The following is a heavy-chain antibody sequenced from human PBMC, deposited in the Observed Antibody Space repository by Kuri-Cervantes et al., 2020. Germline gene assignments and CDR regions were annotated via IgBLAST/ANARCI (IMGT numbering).Heavy chain of an antibody. CDR1: GYTLTELS. D-gene: IGHD2-2*02. CDR3: ARVYQPLLYTYYYYGMDV. J-gene: IGHJ6*02. V-gene: IGHV1-24*01. CDR2: FDPEDGET. Sequence: ASVKVSCKVSGYTLTELSMHWVRQAPGKGLEWMGGFDPEDGETIYAQKFQGRVTMTEDTSTDTAYMELSRLRSDDTAVYYCARVYQPLLYTYYYYGMDVWGQGTTVTVSS.